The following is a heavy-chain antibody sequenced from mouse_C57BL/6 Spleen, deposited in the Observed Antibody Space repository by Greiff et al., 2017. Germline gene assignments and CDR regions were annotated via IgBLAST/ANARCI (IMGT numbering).Heavy chain of an antibody. D-gene: IGHD2-4*01. CDR2: IDPENGDT. J-gene: IGHJ4*01. Sequence: VQLQQPGAELVRPGASVKLSCTASGFNITDDYMTWVKQRPEQGLEWIGWIDPENGDTEYASKFQGKATITADTSSNTAYLQLSSLTSEDTAVYYYTVYYDCDGGYAMYDWGQVTSVSVYS. V-gene: IGHV14-4*01. CDR1: GFNITDDY. CDR3: TVYYDCDGGYAMYD.